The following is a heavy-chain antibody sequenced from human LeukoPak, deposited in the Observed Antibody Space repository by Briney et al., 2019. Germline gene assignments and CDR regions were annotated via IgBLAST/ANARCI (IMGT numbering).Heavy chain of an antibody. CDR2: IYGSGYT. CDR3: ARETSLAGFASGLGFNY. Sequence: PSETLSLTCTVSGGSISSYYWSWIRQPPGKGLEWIGNIYGSGYTNYNPSLKSRVTMSIDTSKNHFSLKLTSVTAADTATYYCARETSLAGFASGLGFNYWGQGILVSVSS. J-gene: IGHJ4*02. V-gene: IGHV4-59*01. D-gene: IGHD6-19*01. CDR1: GGSISSYY.